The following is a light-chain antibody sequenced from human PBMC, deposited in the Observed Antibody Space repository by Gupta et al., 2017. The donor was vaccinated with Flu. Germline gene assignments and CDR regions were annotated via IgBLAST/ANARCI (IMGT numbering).Light chain of an antibody. CDR2: WSS. CDR3: QQYYSTPT. V-gene: IGKV4-1*01. CDR1: QTILYSSTNKHY. J-gene: IGKJ5*01. Sequence: DIVMTQSPDSLAVSLGERATINCKSSQTILYSSTNKHYLAWYQQKPGQPPKLLIYWSSTRESGVPDRFSDSGSGTDFTLTISSLQAEDAAVYYCQQYYSTPTFGQGTRLELK.